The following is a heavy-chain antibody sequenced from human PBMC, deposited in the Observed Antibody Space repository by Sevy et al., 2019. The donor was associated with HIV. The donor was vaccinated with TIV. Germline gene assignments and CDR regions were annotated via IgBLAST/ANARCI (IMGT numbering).Heavy chain of an antibody. CDR2: IYYTGST. V-gene: IGHV4-59*01. CDR3: ARAPPVRSGDDSLNWFDP. J-gene: IGHJ5*02. Sequence: SETLSLTCTVSGGSISAYYWSWIRQPPGKPLEYIGYIYYTGSTNYNPSLKGRVTISVDTSKNQFSLKLNSVTAADTAVYFCARAPPVRSGDDSLNWFDPWGQGTLVTVSS. D-gene: IGHD5-12*01. CDR1: GGSISAYY.